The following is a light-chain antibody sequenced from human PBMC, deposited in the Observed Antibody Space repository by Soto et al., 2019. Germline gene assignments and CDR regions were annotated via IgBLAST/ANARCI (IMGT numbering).Light chain of an antibody. J-gene: IGKJ4*01. Sequence: EIVMTQSPATLSVSPGERATLSCRASQRIGSSLAWNQQKIGQSPRLLIYDASTRAADIPTRFSGSGSGTEFTLTISSLQPEDFAIYYCQQYNNWPLTFGGGTNVEIK. CDR2: DAS. V-gene: IGKV3-15*01. CDR3: QQYNNWPLT. CDR1: QRIGSS.